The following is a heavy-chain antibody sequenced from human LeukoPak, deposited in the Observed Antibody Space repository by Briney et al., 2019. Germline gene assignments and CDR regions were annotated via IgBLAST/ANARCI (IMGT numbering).Heavy chain of an antibody. CDR1: GFSLSTSGMC. CDR2: IDWDDDK. Sequence: SGPALMQPTPTLTLTCTFSGFSLSTSGMCVSWIRQPPGKALEWLALIDWDDDKYYSTSLKTRLTISKDTSKNQVVLTMTNMDPVDTATYYCARTTPLTTVTTRWYFDYWGQGTLVTVSS. CDR3: ARTTPLTTVTTRWYFDY. D-gene: IGHD4-17*01. V-gene: IGHV2-70*01. J-gene: IGHJ4*02.